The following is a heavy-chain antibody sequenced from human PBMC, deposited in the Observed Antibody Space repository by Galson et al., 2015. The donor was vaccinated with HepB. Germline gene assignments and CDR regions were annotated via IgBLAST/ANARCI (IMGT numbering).Heavy chain of an antibody. V-gene: IGHV3-30*18. Sequence: LRLSCAASGFTFSSYWMSWVRQAPGKGLEWVAVISYDGSNKYYADSVKGRFTISRDNSKNTLYLQMNSLRAEDTAVYYCAKGRASGSYYRHYYYYYGMDVWGQGTTVTVSS. J-gene: IGHJ6*02. CDR2: ISYDGSNK. D-gene: IGHD1-26*01. CDR1: GFTFSSYW. CDR3: AKGRASGSYYRHYYYYYGMDV.